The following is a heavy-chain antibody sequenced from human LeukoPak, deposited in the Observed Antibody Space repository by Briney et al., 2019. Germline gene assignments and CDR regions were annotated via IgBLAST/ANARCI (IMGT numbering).Heavy chain of an antibody. J-gene: IGHJ6*03. D-gene: IGHD4-23*01. CDR3: AKDRPTDPINYVGYYYYMDV. CDR2: ISCSCGST. Sequence: TGGSLRLSCAASGFTFSSYAMSWVRQAPGKGLEWVSAISCSCGSTYYADAVKGRCTISRDNSKKKLYLQMNSLRGEDTAVYYCAKDRPTDPINYVGYYYYMDVWGKGTTVTVSS. CDR1: GFTFSSYA. V-gene: IGHV3-23*01.